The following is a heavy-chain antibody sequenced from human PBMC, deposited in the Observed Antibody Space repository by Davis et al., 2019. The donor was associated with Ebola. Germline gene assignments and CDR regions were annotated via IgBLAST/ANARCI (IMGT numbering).Heavy chain of an antibody. CDR3: ARGGTMVQGVIAL. CDR2: INPNSGGT. Sequence: ASVKVSCKASGYTFTSYGISWVRQAPGQGLEWMGWINPNSGGTNYAQKFQGRVTMTRDTSISTAYMELSRLRSDDTAVYYCARGGTMVQGVIALWGQGTLVTVSS. V-gene: IGHV1-2*02. D-gene: IGHD3-10*01. CDR1: GYTFTSYG. J-gene: IGHJ5*02.